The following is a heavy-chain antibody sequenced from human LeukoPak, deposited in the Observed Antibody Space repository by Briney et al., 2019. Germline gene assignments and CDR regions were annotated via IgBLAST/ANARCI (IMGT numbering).Heavy chain of an antibody. D-gene: IGHD4/OR15-4a*01. J-gene: IGHJ4*02. CDR3: ARRAGAYSHPYDY. CDR1: GFTFDDYA. V-gene: IGHV3-20*04. CDR2: INWNGGST. Sequence: PGGSLRLSCAASGFTFDDYAMSWVRQAPGKGLEWVSRINWNGGSTSYADSVKGRFTISRDNSKNTLYLQMNSLRVEDTAVYYCARRAGAYSHPYDYWGQGTLVTVSS.